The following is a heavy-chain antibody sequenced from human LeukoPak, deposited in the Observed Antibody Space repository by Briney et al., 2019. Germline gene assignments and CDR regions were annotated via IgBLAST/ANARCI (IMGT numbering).Heavy chain of an antibody. CDR2: IWYDGSNK. Sequence: GGSLRLSCTASGFTFSSYGMHWVRQAPGKGLEWVAVIWYDGSNKYYADSVKGRFTISRDNSKNTLYLQMSSLRAEDTAVYYCAREFDYWGQGTLVTVSS. V-gene: IGHV3-33*08. CDR1: GFTFSSYG. J-gene: IGHJ4*02. CDR3: AREFDY.